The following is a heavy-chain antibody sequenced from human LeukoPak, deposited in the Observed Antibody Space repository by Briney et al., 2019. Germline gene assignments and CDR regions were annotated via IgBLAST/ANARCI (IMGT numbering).Heavy chain of an antibody. Sequence: SGTLALTCAVSGGSISSSNWWSWVRQPPGKGLEWIGEIYHSGSTNYNPSLKSRVTISVDKSKNQFSLKLSSVTAADTAVYYCARGDYYGSGSYYFDYWGQGTLVTVSS. D-gene: IGHD3-10*01. J-gene: IGHJ4*02. CDR3: ARGDYYGSGSYYFDY. CDR2: IYHSGST. V-gene: IGHV4-4*02. CDR1: GGSISSSNW.